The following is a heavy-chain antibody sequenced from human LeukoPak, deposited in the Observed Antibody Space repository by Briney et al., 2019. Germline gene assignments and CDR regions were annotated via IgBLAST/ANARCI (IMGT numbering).Heavy chain of an antibody. D-gene: IGHD3-16*01. Sequence: GGSLRLSCVASGFIFDDSLMHWVRQAPGKGLEWISLISRDGSTPYYADSVKGRFTISRDNSKNSLFLQMNSLTPEDTAVYYCARDIRGNYFDSWGQETLVTVSS. V-gene: IGHV3-43*01. CDR2: ISRDGSTP. CDR3: ARDIRGNYFDS. CDR1: GFIFDDSL. J-gene: IGHJ4*02.